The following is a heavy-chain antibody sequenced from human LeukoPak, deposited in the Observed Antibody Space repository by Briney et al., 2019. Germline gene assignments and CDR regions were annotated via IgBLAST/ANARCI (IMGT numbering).Heavy chain of an antibody. V-gene: IGHV3-23*01. J-gene: IGHJ4*02. CDR2: LSGSGGNT. CDR3: AKGAYYDL. D-gene: IGHD3-22*01. CDR1: GFTFSNYA. Sequence: PGGSLRLSCAAPGFTFSNYAMSWVRQAPGKGLEWVSSLSGSGGNTYYADSVKGRFTISRDNSKNTLYLQMNSLRAEDTAVYYCAKGAYYDLWGQGTLVTVSS.